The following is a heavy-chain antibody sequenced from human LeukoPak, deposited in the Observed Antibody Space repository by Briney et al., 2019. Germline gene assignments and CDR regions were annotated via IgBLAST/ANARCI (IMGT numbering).Heavy chain of an antibody. D-gene: IGHD3-10*01. CDR3: ASPMVRGANDY. CDR1: GFTFSRYS. V-gene: IGHV3-21*01. J-gene: IGHJ4*02. CDR2: IISSSSYI. Sequence: GGSLRLSCAASGFTFSRYSMNWVRQAPGKGLEWVSSIISSSSYIYYADSVKGRFTISRDNAKNSLYLQMNSLRAEDTAVYYCASPMVRGANDYWGQGPLVTVSS.